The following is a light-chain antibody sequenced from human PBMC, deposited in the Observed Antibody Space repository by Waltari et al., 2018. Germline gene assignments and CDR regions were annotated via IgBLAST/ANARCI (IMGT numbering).Light chain of an antibody. CDR2: EVS. CDR1: SSDVGGYNY. CDR3: SSYTSSSTLGV. Sequence: QSALPQPASVSGSPGRSITISCPGTSSDVGGYNYVSWYQQHPGKAPKLMIYEVSNRPSGVSNRFSGSKSGNTASLTISGLQAEDEADYYCSSYTSSSTLGVFGGGTKLTVL. J-gene: IGLJ3*02. V-gene: IGLV2-14*01.